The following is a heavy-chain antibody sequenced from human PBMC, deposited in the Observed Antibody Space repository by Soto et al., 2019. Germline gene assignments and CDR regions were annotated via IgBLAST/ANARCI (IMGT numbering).Heavy chain of an antibody. Sequence: GGSLRFSCAASGFTFSSYSMNWVRQAPGKGLEWVSYISSSSSTIYYADSVKGRFTISRDNAKNSLYLQMNSLRDEDTAVYYCASGYCSSTSCYEVYYYYGMDVWGQGTTVTVSS. CDR1: GFTFSSYS. CDR3: ASGYCSSTSCYEVYYYYGMDV. V-gene: IGHV3-48*02. CDR2: ISSSSSTI. D-gene: IGHD2-2*01. J-gene: IGHJ6*02.